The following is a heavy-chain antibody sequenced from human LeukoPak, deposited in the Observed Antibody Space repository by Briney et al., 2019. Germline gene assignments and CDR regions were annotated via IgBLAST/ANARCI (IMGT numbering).Heavy chain of an antibody. V-gene: IGHV3-9*01. Sequence: PGGSLRLSCAASGFTFDDYAMHWVRQAPGKGLEWVSGISWNSGSIGYADSVKGRFTISRDNAKNSLYLQMNSLRAEDTALYYCAKADYAAWGQGTLVTVSS. D-gene: IGHD4-17*01. CDR2: ISWNSGSI. J-gene: IGHJ4*02. CDR3: AKADYAA. CDR1: GFTFDDYA.